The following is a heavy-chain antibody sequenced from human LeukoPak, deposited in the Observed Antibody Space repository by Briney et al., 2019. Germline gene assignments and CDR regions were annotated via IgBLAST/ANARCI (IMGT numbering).Heavy chain of an antibody. CDR1: GASISSYD. CDR3: ARHGLSGSYVY. V-gene: IGHV4-4*07. J-gene: IGHJ4*02. D-gene: IGHD1-26*01. Sequence: SETLSLTCTVSGASISSYDWSWIRQPAGKGLEWIGRIYTSGSTNYNPSLKSRVTMSVDTSKNQFSLKLTSVTAADSAVYYCARHGLSGSYVYWGQGTLVTVSS. CDR2: IYTSGST.